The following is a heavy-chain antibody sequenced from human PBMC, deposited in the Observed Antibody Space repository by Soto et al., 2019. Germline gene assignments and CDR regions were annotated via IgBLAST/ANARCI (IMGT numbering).Heavy chain of an antibody. CDR2: ISGSGGST. Sequence: GGSLRLSCAASGFTFSTYAMSWVRQAPGKGLEWVSAISGSGGSTYYADSVKGRFTISRDNSKNTLYLQMNSLRAEDTAVYYCAKAPHYDFWSGYNNCFDPWGQGTLVTVSS. D-gene: IGHD3-3*01. CDR3: AKAPHYDFWSGYNNCFDP. V-gene: IGHV3-23*01. J-gene: IGHJ5*02. CDR1: GFTFSTYA.